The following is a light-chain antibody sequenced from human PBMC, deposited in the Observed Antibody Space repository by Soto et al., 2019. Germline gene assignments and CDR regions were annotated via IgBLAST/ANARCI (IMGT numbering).Light chain of an antibody. CDR2: RAS. CDR1: QSVDRD. V-gene: IGKV3-20*01. Sequence: EIVLTQSPGTLSLSPGETATLSCRASQSVDRDLTWYQQKPGQAPRLLISRASSEATDIPDRFSGSGSGTDFTLTISRLEPEDSAVYYCQQHAVSMYTFGQGTKLEIK. J-gene: IGKJ2*01. CDR3: QQHAVSMYT.